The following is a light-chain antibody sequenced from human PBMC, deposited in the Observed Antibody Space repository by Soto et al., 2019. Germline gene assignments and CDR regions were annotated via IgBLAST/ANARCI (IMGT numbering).Light chain of an antibody. CDR2: RNN. Sequence: QSVLTQPPSASGTPGQRVTISCSGSSSNIGSNYVYWYQQLPGTAPKLLIYRNNQRPSGVPDRFSGSKSGTSASLAVSGLRSEDEADYYCSAWADSLSAYVFGTGTKVTVL. CDR1: SSNIGSNY. CDR3: SAWADSLSAYV. J-gene: IGLJ1*01. V-gene: IGLV1-47*01.